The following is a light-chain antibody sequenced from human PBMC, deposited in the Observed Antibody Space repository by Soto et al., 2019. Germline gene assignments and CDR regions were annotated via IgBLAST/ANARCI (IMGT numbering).Light chain of an antibody. CDR3: QQYGSSGT. CDR2: GAS. V-gene: IGKV3-20*01. Sequence: EIVLTQYPCTLSLSPGEIATLSCRASQSVSNNYLAWYQQKPGQAPRLLIYGASNRATGIPDRFSGSGSGTDFTLTISRLEPEDFAVYYCQQYGSSGTVGQGTKVDIK. CDR1: QSVSNNY. J-gene: IGKJ1*01.